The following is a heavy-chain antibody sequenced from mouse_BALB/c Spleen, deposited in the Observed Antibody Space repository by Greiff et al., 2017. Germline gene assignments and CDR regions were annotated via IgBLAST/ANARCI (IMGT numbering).Heavy chain of an antibody. D-gene: IGHD2-10*01. J-gene: IGHJ4*01. Sequence: VQLQQSGAELVKPGASVKLSCKTSGYTFTSYWIQWVKQRPGQGLGWIGEIFPGTGTTYYNEKFKGKATLTIDTSSSTAYMQHSSLTSEDSAVYFCARGRTPYNGNYGDAIDYWGQGTSVTVSS. CDR3: ARGRTPYNGNYGDAIDY. CDR1: GYTFTSYW. CDR2: IFPGTGTT. V-gene: IGHV1S132*01.